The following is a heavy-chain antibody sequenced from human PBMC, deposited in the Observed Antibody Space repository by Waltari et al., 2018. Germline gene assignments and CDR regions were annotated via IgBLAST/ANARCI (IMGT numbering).Heavy chain of an antibody. CDR1: GESMSSGDW. V-gene: IGHV4-4*02. CDR2: IQRSGRT. J-gene: IGHJ4*02. CDR3: ARDRGRGIYLDS. D-gene: IGHD2-15*01. Sequence: QMQMQESGPGLVKPSGTLSVTCTVSGESMSSGDWWSWVRQSPEKGLEWRGQIQRSGRTHYNPSFESRVSISIDPSSNQFSLKMTSTTAADTAVYYCARDRGRGIYLDSWGRGTLVTVSA.